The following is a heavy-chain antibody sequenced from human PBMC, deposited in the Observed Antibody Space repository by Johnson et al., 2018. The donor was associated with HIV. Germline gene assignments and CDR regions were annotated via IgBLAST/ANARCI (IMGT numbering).Heavy chain of an antibody. J-gene: IGHJ3*02. CDR1: GFTFGSYW. V-gene: IGHV3-7*02. CDR3: AKVGSYGGSGSVDAFDI. CDR2: IRRDGSGN. D-gene: IGHD5-12*01. Sequence: VQLVESGGGLAQPGGSLRLSCAASGFTFGSYWMSWVRQAPGKGLEWVAHIRRDGSGNYYVDSVKGRFTISRDNSKNTLFLQMNTLRADDTAVYYCAKVGSYGGSGSVDAFDIWGQGTMVTVSS.